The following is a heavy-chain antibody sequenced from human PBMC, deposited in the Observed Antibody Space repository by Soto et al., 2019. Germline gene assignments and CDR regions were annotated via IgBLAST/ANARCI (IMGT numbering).Heavy chain of an antibody. J-gene: IGHJ6*02. V-gene: IGHV1-69*13. D-gene: IGHD3-10*01. CDR1: GGRFSIYA. CDR3: ARRVRGVIANYYYGMDV. CDR2: IIPIFGTA. Sequence: SVKVSCKASGGRFSIYAISWVRQAPGQGLEWMGGIIPIFGTANYAQKFQGRVTITADESTSTAYMELSSLRSEDTAVYYCARRVRGVIANYYYGMDVWGQGTTVTVSS.